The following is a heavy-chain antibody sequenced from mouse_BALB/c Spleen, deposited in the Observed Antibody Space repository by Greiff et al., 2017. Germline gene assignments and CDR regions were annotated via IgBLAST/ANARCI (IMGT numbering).Heavy chain of an antibody. CDR3: AKGCPWLAY. CDR2: ISSGGST. CDR1: GFTFSSYA. Sequence: DVKLVESGGGLVKPGGSLKLSCAASGFTFSSYAMSWVRQTPEKRLEWVASISSGGSTYYPDSVKGRFTISRDNARNNLYLQMSSLRSEDTAMYYCAKGCPWLAYWGQGTLVTVSA. J-gene: IGHJ3*01. V-gene: IGHV5-6-5*01.